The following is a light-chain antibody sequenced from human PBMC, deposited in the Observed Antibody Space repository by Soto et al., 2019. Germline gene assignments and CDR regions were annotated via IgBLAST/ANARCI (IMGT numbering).Light chain of an antibody. CDR2: VGTGGSVG. CDR1: SGYSNYK. Sequence: QLVLTQPPSASASLGASVTLTCTLSSGYSNYKVDWYQQRPGKGPRFVMRVGTGGSVGSKGDGIPDRFSVLGSGLNRYLTIKNIQEEDESDYHCGADHGSGSNFYVVFGGGTKVTVL. J-gene: IGLJ2*01. V-gene: IGLV9-49*01. CDR3: GADHGSGSNFYVV.